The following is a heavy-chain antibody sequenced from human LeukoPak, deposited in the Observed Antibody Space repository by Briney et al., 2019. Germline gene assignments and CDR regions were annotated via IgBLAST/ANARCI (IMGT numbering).Heavy chain of an antibody. D-gene: IGHD3-22*01. CDR1: GYTFTSYY. CDR2: INPSGGST. Sequence: ASVKVSCKASGYTFTSYYMHWVRQAPGQGLEWMGIINPSGGSTSYAQKFQGRVTMTRDTSTSTVYMELSSLRSEDTAVYYCARDPSTYYYDSSGFYGMDVWGQGTTVTVSS. J-gene: IGHJ6*02. V-gene: IGHV1-46*01. CDR3: ARDPSTYYYDSSGFYGMDV.